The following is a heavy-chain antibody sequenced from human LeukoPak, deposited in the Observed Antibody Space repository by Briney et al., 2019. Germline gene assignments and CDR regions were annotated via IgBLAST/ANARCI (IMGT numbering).Heavy chain of an antibody. CDR1: GYTFTIYA. V-gene: IGHV1-3*03. D-gene: IGHD1-26*01. J-gene: IGHJ4*02. CDR3: ARERGEFGGSYFLDY. CDR2: INDGDGNT. Sequence: ASVKVSCKASGYTFTIYAVHWVRRATGQSLEWMGYINDGDGNTKYSQEFQGRVTITRDTSASIVYMELSSLRSEDMAFYYCARERGEFGGSYFLDYWGQGTLVTVSS.